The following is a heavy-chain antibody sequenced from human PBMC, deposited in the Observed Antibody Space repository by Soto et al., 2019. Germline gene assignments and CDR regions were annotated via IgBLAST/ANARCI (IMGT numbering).Heavy chain of an antibody. CDR2: IKQDGSEK. D-gene: IGHD1-26*01. CDR1: GFTFSSYW. Sequence: EVQLEESGGGLVQPGGSLRLSCAVSGFTFSSYWMSWVRQAPGKGLEWVANIKQDGSEKNYVDSVKGRFIISRDNAKNSLLLQMNSLRVEDTGVYYCARGYSGINSHFDLWGRGTLVTVSS. J-gene: IGHJ2*01. CDR3: ARGYSGINSHFDL. V-gene: IGHV3-7*04.